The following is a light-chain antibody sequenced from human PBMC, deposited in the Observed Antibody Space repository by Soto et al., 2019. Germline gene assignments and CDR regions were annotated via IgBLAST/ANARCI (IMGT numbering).Light chain of an antibody. J-gene: IGKJ1*01. CDR2: GAS. Sequence: IVLTQSPGILSLSPGERATLSCRASQSVSNDFLAWYQKKPGQAPRLFIYGASTRATDVPDRFSGSGSGADLTLSISRLETEDFAAYYCQQYGSSPPRTFGQGTKVDIK. V-gene: IGKV3-20*01. CDR1: QSVSNDF. CDR3: QQYGSSPPRT.